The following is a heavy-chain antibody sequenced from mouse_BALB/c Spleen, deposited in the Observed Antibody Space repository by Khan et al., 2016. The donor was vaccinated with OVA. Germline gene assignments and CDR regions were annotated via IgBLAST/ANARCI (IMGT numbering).Heavy chain of an antibody. V-gene: IGHV5-6*01. CDR3: ARLAYYYDSEGFAY. CDR2: VSTGGHYT. J-gene: IGHJ3*01. CDR1: GFTFSTYG. D-gene: IGHD1-1*01. Sequence: EVQLVESGGDVVKPGGSLKLSCAASGFTFSTYGMSWVRQTPDKRLEWVATVSTGGHYTYYPDTVKGQFTISRDNAKNTLYLQMNSLKSEDTAMFYCARLAYYYDSEGFAYWGQGTLVTVSS.